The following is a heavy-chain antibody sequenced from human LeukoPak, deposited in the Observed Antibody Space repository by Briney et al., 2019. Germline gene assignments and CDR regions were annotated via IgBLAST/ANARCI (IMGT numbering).Heavy chain of an antibody. Sequence: AASGFTVSSNYMSWVRQAPGKGLECVSVIYSGGSTYYADSVKGRFTISRDNSKNTVYLQMNSLRAEDTAVYYCARDPIRGGSYYHYYYGMDVWGQGTTVTVSS. J-gene: IGHJ6*02. CDR2: IYSGGST. V-gene: IGHV3-66*01. CDR1: GFTVSSNY. CDR3: ARDPIRGGSYYHYYYGMDV. D-gene: IGHD1-26*01.